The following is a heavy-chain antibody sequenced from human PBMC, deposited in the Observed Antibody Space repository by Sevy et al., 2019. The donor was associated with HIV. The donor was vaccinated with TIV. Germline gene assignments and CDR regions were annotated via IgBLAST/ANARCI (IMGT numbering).Heavy chain of an antibody. CDR3: ARAGRFLEWLSFRGWFDP. D-gene: IGHD3-3*01. CDR2: INHSGST. Sequence: SETLSLTCAVYGGSFSGYYWSWIRQPPGKGLEWIGEINHSGSTNYNPSLKSRVTISVDTSKNQFSLKLSSVTAADTAVYYCARAGRFLEWLSFRGWFDPWGQGTLVTVSS. V-gene: IGHV4-34*01. J-gene: IGHJ5*02. CDR1: GGSFSGYY.